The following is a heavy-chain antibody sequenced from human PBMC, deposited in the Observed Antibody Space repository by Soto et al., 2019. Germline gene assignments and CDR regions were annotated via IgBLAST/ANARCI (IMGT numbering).Heavy chain of an antibody. D-gene: IGHD5-12*01. J-gene: IGHJ5*02. Sequence: SETLSLTCSVSGGSIRSSFYYWAWIRQPPGKGLEWIQSIYYSGTTYYNPSLKSRVTVSVDTSKNQFSLKLSSVTAADTAVYYCARNWSSSGNNWFDPWGQGILVTVSS. CDR3: ARNWSSSGNNWFDP. CDR2: IYYSGTT. V-gene: IGHV4-39*01. CDR1: GGSIRSSFYY.